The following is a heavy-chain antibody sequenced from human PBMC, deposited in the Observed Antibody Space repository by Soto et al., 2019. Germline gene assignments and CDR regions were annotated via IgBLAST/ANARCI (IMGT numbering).Heavy chain of an antibody. J-gene: IGHJ6*02. CDR2: LMPDFDTA. V-gene: IGHV1-69*01. D-gene: IGHD3-3*01. CDR1: GGPCNNFA. CDR3: ATATISPVASAYHHYGMDV. Sequence: QVQLVQSGAEVKKPGSSVKVSCQASGGPCNNFAFTWVRQAPGQGLEWLGGLMPDFDTANNAQRYQGRVTITADEFTSTVYMEMSSLRSDDTAVYYCATATISPVASAYHHYGMDVWGQGTTVTVSS.